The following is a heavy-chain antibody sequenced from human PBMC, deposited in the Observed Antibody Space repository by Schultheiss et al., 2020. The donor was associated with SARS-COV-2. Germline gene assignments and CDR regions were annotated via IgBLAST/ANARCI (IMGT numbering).Heavy chain of an antibody. CDR2: ISYSGST. Sequence: SETLSLTCAVYGGSFSGYYWSWIRQPAGKGLEWIGYISYSGSTNYNPSLKSRVTISVDPSKNQFSLKLSSVTAADTAVYYCARDPGAAAGTDYFDYWGQGTLVTVSS. CDR3: ARDPGAAAGTDYFDY. D-gene: IGHD6-13*01. V-gene: IGHV4-59*12. J-gene: IGHJ4*02. CDR1: GGSFSGYY.